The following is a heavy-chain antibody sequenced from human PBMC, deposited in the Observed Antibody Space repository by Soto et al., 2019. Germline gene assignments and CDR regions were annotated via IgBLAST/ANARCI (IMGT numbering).Heavy chain of an antibody. D-gene: IGHD6-13*01. CDR1: GFTFSSYG. Sequence: QVQLVESGGGVVQPGRSLRLSCAASGFTFSSYGMHWVRQAPGKGLEWVAVIWYDGSNKYYADSVKGRFTISRDNSKNTLYLQMSSLRAEDTAVYYCARDGSSSWTADAFDIWDQGTMVTVSS. CDR3: ARDGSSSWTADAFDI. J-gene: IGHJ3*02. CDR2: IWYDGSNK. V-gene: IGHV3-33*01.